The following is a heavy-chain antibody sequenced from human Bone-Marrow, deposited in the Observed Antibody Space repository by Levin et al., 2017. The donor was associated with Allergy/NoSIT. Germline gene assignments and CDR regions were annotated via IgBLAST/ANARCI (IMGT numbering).Heavy chain of an antibody. J-gene: IGHJ4*02. D-gene: IGHD4-17*01. CDR2: VHYTGSS. V-gene: IGHV4-59*01. Sequence: SETLSLTCAVSGGSISNFYWTWIRQTPGKGLEWIGHVHYTGSSTYNPSLKTRLTISVDTSKNQFSLSLRSLTSADTAVYYCARGAGYGDYFDSWGQGTLVTVSS. CDR3: ARGAGYGDYFDS. CDR1: GGSISNFY.